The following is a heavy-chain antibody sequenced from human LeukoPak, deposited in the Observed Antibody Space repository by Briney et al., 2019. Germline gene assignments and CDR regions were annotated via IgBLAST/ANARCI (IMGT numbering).Heavy chain of an antibody. CDR1: GFSISTCW. Sequence: GGSLRLSCAASGFSISTCWMSWIRLAPGKGLEWVAHIKQDGSEIYYVDSVKGRFTISRDNAKNSVYLQMNNLRAEDTAVYYCSNFKSVAGTYYLDSWGQGTLVTVSS. J-gene: IGHJ4*02. CDR3: SNFKSVAGTYYLDS. D-gene: IGHD2-15*01. CDR2: IKQDGSEI. V-gene: IGHV3-7*01.